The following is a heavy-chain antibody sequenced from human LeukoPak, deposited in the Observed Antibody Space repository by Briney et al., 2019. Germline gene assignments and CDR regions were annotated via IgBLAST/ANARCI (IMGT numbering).Heavy chain of an antibody. V-gene: IGHV1-2*02. J-gene: IGHJ6*02. CDR3: ARGYKWARNGMDV. D-gene: IGHD1-20*01. CDR1: GYTFTGYY. Sequence: GASVKVSCKASGYTFTGYYMHWVRQAPGQGLEWMGWINPNSGGTNYAQKFQGRVTMTRDTSISTAYMELSRLRSEDTAVYYCARGYKWARNGMDVWGQGTTVTVSS. CDR2: INPNSGGT.